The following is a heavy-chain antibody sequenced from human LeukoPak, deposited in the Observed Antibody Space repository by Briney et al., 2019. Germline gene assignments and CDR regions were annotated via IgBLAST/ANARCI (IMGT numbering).Heavy chain of an antibody. CDR3: ARGVEPLAANTLAY. V-gene: IGHV3-53*01. Sequence: GGSLTLSCAASGFSVSTKYMNWVRQAPGKGLEWVSVLYSDGNTKYADSVQGRFTISRDNSKNTLYLEMNSLSPDDTAVYYCARGVEPLAANTLAYWGQGTLVTVSS. J-gene: IGHJ4*02. CDR2: LYSDGNT. D-gene: IGHD1-14*01. CDR1: GFSVSTKY.